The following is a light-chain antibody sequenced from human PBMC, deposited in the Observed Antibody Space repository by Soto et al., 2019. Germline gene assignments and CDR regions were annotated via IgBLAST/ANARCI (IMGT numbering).Light chain of an antibody. Sequence: QSVLTQPASVSGSPGQSITISCTGTSSDVGSYNLVSWYQQHPGKAPKLMIYEGSKRTSGVSNRFSGSKSGNTDSLTISGLQAEDKADYYCCSYAGSSTLVFGGGTKVTVL. CDR2: EGS. V-gene: IGLV2-23*01. CDR3: CSYAGSSTLV. J-gene: IGLJ2*01. CDR1: SSDVGSYNL.